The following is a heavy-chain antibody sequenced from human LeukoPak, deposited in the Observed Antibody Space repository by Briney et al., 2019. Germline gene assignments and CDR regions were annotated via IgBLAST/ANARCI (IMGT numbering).Heavy chain of an antibody. D-gene: IGHD3-9*01. CDR3: AKDTGERLGILTGYYRSRKSYFDY. J-gene: IGHJ4*02. CDR2: TFYSGST. CDR1: GDSISSSSYY. V-gene: IGHV4-39*07. Sequence: SETLSLTCTVSGDSISSSSYYWDWIRQPPGKGLEWIGSTFYSGSTYYNPSLKSRVTISVDTSKNQFSLKLSSVTAADTAVYYCAKDTGERLGILTGYYRSRKSYFDYWGQGTLVTVSS.